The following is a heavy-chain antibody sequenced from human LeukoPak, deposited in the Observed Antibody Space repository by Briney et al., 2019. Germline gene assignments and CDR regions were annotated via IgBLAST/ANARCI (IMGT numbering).Heavy chain of an antibody. V-gene: IGHV5-51*01. CDR3: ARRDHYYYYMDV. CDR1: GYSFSTYW. CDR2: IYPGDSDT. J-gene: IGHJ6*03. Sequence: GESLKISCKGSGYSFSTYWVAWVRQMPGKGLEWMGIIYPGDSDTRYSPSFQGQVTISADKSISTAYLQFSSLRASDTATYFCARRDHYYYYMDVWGQGTTVTVSS.